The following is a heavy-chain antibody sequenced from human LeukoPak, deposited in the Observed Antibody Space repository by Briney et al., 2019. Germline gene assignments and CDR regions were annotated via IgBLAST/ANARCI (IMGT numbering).Heavy chain of an antibody. D-gene: IGHD1-26*01. CDR2: IIPIFGTA. Sequence: SVKVSCKASGGTFSSYAISWVRQAPGQGLEWMGGIIPIFGTANYAQKFQGRVTITTDESTSTAYMELSSLRSEDTAVYYCAREREIHGQGLYFDYWGQGTLVTVSS. J-gene: IGHJ4*02. V-gene: IGHV1-69*05. CDR1: GGTFSSYA. CDR3: AREREIHGQGLYFDY.